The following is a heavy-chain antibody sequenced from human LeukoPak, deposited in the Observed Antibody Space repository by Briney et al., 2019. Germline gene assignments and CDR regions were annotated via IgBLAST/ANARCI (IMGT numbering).Heavy chain of an antibody. Sequence: ASVKVSCKASGGTFSSYAISWVRQAPGQGLEWMGRIIPTFGTANYAQKFQGRVTITTDESTSTAYMELSSLRSEDTAVYYCARGKRITIFGAPSFDVWGKGTTVTVSS. CDR1: GGTFSSYA. CDR3: ARGKRITIFGAPSFDV. V-gene: IGHV1-69*05. D-gene: IGHD3-3*01. J-gene: IGHJ6*04. CDR2: IIPTFGTA.